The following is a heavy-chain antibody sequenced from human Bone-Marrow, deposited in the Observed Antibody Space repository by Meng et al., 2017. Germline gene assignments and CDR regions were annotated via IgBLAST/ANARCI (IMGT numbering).Heavy chain of an antibody. Sequence: GESLKISCAASGFTFSSYGMHWVRQAPGKGLEWVSVIWYDGSNRYYADSVKGRFTISRDNSKNTLYLQMNNLRAEDTAVYYCTRDTDDYNEYWGQGTVVTVSS. D-gene: IGHD5-24*01. CDR3: TRDTDDYNEY. J-gene: IGHJ4*02. CDR2: IWYDGSNR. CDR1: GFTFSSYG. V-gene: IGHV3-33*01.